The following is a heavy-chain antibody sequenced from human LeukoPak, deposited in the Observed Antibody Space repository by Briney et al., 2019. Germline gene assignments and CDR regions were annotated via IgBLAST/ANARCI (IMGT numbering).Heavy chain of an antibody. CDR3: ARNYDSSGYGWFDP. J-gene: IGHJ5*02. V-gene: IGHV4-39*07. Sequence: SETLSLTCTVSGGSISSSSYYWGWIRQPPGKGLEWIGSIYYSGSTNYNPSLKSRVTISVDTSKNQFSLKLSSVTAADTAVYCCARNYDSSGYGWFDPWGQGTLVTVSS. CDR1: GGSISSSSYY. D-gene: IGHD3-22*01. CDR2: IYYSGST.